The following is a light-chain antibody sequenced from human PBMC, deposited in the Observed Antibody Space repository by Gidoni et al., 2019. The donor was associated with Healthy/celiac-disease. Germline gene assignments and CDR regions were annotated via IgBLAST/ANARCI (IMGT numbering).Light chain of an antibody. CDR3: QVWDSSSDHWV. CDR2: DDS. CDR1: NIVSNS. V-gene: IGLV3-21*02. Sequence: QPPSVSVAPGQPASITCVGNNIVSNSLPCYQQKPAQAPVLAVYDDSDRPSGIPERFSGSNSGNTATLTISRVEAGDEADYYCQVWDSSSDHWVFGGGTKLNVL. J-gene: IGLJ3*02.